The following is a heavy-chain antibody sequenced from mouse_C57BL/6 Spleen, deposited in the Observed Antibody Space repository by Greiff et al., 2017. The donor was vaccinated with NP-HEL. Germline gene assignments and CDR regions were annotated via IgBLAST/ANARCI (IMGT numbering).Heavy chain of an antibody. CDR1: GYTFTDHT. CDR3: ARDNYGSSYPAWFAY. J-gene: IGHJ3*01. Sequence: VQLQQSDAELVKPGASVKISCKVSGYTFTDHTIHWMKQRPEQGLEWIGYIYPRDGSTKYNEKFKGKATLTADKSSSTAYMQLNSLTSEDSAVYSCARDNYGSSYPAWFAYWGQGTLVTVSA. D-gene: IGHD1-1*01. V-gene: IGHV1-78*01. CDR2: IYPRDGST.